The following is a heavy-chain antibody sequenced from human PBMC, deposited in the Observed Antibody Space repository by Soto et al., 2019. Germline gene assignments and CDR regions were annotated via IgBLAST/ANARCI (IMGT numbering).Heavy chain of an antibody. J-gene: IGHJ4*02. CDR1: AGSISNYF. D-gene: IGHD3-3*01. CDR2: IDNSGST. CDR3: ARGGQDFWSGPFDY. Sequence: LSVTCTVSAGSISNYFCNWIRQPAGKGLEWIGRIDNSGSTNYNPSLKSRVTMSSDTSRNQFSLKLNSVTAADTAVYYCARGGQDFWSGPFDYWGQGALVTVSS. V-gene: IGHV4-4*07.